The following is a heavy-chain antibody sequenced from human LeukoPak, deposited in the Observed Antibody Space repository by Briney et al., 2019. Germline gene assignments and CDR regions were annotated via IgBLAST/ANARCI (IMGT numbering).Heavy chain of an antibody. CDR2: ICSSSSYI. D-gene: IGHD3-10*01. CDR3: ARDRTYYGSGSYYNDY. V-gene: IGHV3-21*01. Sequence: GGSLRLSCAASGFTFSSYSMNWVRQAPGKGLEGVSSICSSSSYIYYADSVKGRFTISRDNAKTSLYLQMNSLRAEDTAVYYCARDRTYYGSGSYYNDYWGQGTLVTVSS. CDR1: GFTFSSYS. J-gene: IGHJ4*02.